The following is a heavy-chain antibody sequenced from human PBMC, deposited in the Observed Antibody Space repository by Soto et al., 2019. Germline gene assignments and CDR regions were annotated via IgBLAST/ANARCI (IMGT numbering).Heavy chain of an antibody. Sequence: PSETLSLTCAVYGGSFSGYYWSWIRQPPGKGLEWIGEINHSGSTNYNPSLKSRVTISVDTSKNQFSLKLSSVTAADTAVYYCARAGHCSSTSCPSYYYYYMDVWGKGTTVT. CDR2: INHSGST. D-gene: IGHD2-2*01. CDR3: ARAGHCSSTSCPSYYYYYMDV. V-gene: IGHV4-34*01. CDR1: GGSFSGYY. J-gene: IGHJ6*03.